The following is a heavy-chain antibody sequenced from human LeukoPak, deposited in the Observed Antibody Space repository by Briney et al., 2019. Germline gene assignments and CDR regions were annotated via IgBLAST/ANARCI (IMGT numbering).Heavy chain of an antibody. CDR3: ARRWVYDKRAFDA. CDR1: GGSFSGYY. J-gene: IGHJ3*01. Sequence: SETLSLTCAVYGGSFSGYYWSWIRQPPGKGLEWIGEINHSGSTDSNPSLKSRVTISLDTSKNQFSLNLSSVTAADTAVYYCARRWVYDKRAFDAWGQGTMVTVSS. V-gene: IGHV4-34*01. D-gene: IGHD3-16*01. CDR2: INHSGST.